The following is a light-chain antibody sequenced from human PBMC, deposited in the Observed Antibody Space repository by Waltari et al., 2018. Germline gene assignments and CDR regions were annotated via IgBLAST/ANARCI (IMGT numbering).Light chain of an antibody. CDR1: TGAVTSGHY. Sequence: QAVVTQEPSLTVSPGGTVTLTCGSSTGAVTSGHYPYWFQQSPGQAHRTMIYETNNKHSKTPARFSGSLLGGKAALTLSGAQPEDEADYYCLLSYSGAWVFGGGTKLTVL. CDR3: LLSYSGAWV. CDR2: ETN. J-gene: IGLJ3*02. V-gene: IGLV7-46*01.